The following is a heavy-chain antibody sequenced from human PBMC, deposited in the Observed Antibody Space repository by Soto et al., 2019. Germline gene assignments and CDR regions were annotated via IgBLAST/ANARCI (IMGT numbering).Heavy chain of an antibody. J-gene: IGHJ5*02. CDR3: ARGVGSGTYYNQYNWFDP. CDR2: INTYNGNT. CDR1: GYTFTNYG. D-gene: IGHD3-10*01. V-gene: IGHV1-18*01. Sequence: GGPVKVSCKASGYTFTNYGISWVRQSPVQGLEWMGWINTYNGNTNHAQKLQGRVTMTTDTSTSTAYMELRSLRSDDTAVYYCARGVGSGTYYNQYNWFDPWGQGTLVTVSS.